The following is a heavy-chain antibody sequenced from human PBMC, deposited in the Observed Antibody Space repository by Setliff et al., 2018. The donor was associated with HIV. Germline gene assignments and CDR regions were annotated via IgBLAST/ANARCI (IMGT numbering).Heavy chain of an antibody. CDR2: IGSAGDSTI. CDR1: GFTFRSYE. V-gene: IGHV3-48*03. D-gene: IGHD3-3*01. Sequence: GGSLRLSCEASGFTFRSYEMNWVRQAPGEGLEWLSYIGSAGDSTIFYADSVKGRFTISRDDAKNSLYLQMNSLRAEDTAVYYCARTPRNYNFWSAYYYFDSWGQGALVTVSS. J-gene: IGHJ4*02. CDR3: ARTPRNYNFWSAYYYFDS.